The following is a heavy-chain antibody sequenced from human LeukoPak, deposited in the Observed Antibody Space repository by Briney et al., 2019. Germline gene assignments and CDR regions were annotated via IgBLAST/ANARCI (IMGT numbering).Heavy chain of an antibody. Sequence: GASVKVSCKASGYTFTGYYMHWVRQAPGRGLEWVGRINPNSGGTNYARKFQGRVTMTRDTSISTAYMELSRLRSDDTAVYYCARDRSRIAAAGIGTKFYYMDVWGKGTTVTVSS. V-gene: IGHV1-2*06. CDR1: GYTFTGYY. D-gene: IGHD6-13*01. CDR3: ARDRSRIAAAGIGTKFYYMDV. J-gene: IGHJ6*03. CDR2: INPNSGGT.